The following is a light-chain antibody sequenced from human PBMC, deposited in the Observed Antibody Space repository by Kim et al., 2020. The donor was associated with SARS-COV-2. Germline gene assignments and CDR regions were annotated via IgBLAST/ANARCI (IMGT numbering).Light chain of an antibody. CDR2: GDN. Sequence: QRVTISCTGSSYNIGAGYDVHWYQHRPRTAPKLLIYGDNNRPSGVPDRFSGSKSGTSASLAITGLQAEDEADYYCQSYDSSLSAYVFGTGTKVTVL. CDR3: QSYDSSLSAYV. CDR1: SYNIGAGYD. J-gene: IGLJ1*01. V-gene: IGLV1-40*01.